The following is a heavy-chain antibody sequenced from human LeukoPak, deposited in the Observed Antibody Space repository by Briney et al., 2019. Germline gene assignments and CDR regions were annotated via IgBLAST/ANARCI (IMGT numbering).Heavy chain of an antibody. V-gene: IGHV4-31*03. Sequence: TLSLTCTVSGGSISSGGYYWSWIRQHPGXGLEWIGYIYYSGSTYYNPSLKSRVTISVDTSKNQFSLKLSSVTAADTAVYYCARGGFGYYFDYWGQGTLVTVSS. J-gene: IGHJ4*02. CDR1: GGSISSGGYY. CDR3: ARGGFGYYFDY. CDR2: IYYSGST. D-gene: IGHD3-22*01.